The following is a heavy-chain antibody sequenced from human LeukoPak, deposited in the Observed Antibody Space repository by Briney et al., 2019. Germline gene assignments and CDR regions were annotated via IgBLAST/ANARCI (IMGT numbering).Heavy chain of an antibody. CDR3: ARMTYYSEFVDY. Sequence: PGGSLRLSCAASGFTFSSYSMNWVRQAPGKGLEWVSSISSSSSYIYYADSVKGRFTISRDNAKDSLYPQMNSLRAEDTAVYYCARMTYYSEFVDYWGQGTLVTVSS. V-gene: IGHV3-21*01. CDR1: GFTFSSYS. D-gene: IGHD3-22*01. CDR2: ISSSSSYI. J-gene: IGHJ4*02.